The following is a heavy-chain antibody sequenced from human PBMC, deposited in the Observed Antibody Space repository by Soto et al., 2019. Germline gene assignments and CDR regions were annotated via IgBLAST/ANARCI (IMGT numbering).Heavy chain of an antibody. CDR2: LSGSGIST. CDR1: GFTFSNYA. J-gene: IGHJ5*01. CDR3: AKGVATSRWDWFES. D-gene: IGHD5-12*01. V-gene: IGHV3-23*01. Sequence: EVQLLESGGGLVQPGGSLRLSCAASGFTFSNYAMSWVRQAPAKGLEWVSGLSGSGISTHYASSVDGRFTISRDNSKNILYLQMNSLRAEDTAVYYCAKGVATSRWDWFESWGQGTLVTVSS.